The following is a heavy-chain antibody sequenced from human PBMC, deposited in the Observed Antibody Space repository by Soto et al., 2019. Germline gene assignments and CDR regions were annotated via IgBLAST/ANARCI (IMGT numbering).Heavy chain of an antibody. Sequence: PSETLSLTCTVSVNSISTGAYYWSWLRQHPVKGLEWIGYIYHSGSTYYNPSLKSRVTISVDRSKNQFSLKLSSVTAADTAVYYCARTLAAAGSRYFDYWGQGTLVAVSS. CDR3: ARTLAAAGSRYFDY. J-gene: IGHJ4*02. D-gene: IGHD6-13*01. CDR2: IYHSGST. V-gene: IGHV4-30-2*01. CDR1: VNSISTGAYY.